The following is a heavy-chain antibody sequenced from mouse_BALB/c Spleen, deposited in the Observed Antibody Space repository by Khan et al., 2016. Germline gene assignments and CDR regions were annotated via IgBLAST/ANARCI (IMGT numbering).Heavy chain of an antibody. CDR1: GYTFSSYW. CDR2: ILPGSGST. Sequence: QVQLKQSGAELMKPGASVKISCKATGYTFSSYWIEWVKQRPGHGLEWIGEILPGSGSTNYNEKFKGKATFTADTSSNTAYMQLSSLTSEDSAVYYCASHIMRAMDYWGQGTSVTVSS. D-gene: IGHD6-1*01. CDR3: ASHIMRAMDY. V-gene: IGHV1-9*01. J-gene: IGHJ4*01.